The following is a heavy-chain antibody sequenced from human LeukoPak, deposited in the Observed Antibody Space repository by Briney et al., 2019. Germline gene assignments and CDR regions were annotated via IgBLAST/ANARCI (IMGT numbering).Heavy chain of an antibody. CDR1: GFTFSSDG. Sequence: GGSLRLSCVASGFTFSSDGMHWVRQAPGKGLEWVAVIWYDGSTKYYADSVKGRFTISRDNSKNTLSLQMNSLRAEDTAVYYCARDGFSYCLIDYWGQGTLVTVSS. CDR3: ARDGFSYCLIDY. J-gene: IGHJ4*02. CDR2: IWYDGSTK. V-gene: IGHV3-33*01. D-gene: IGHD5-18*01.